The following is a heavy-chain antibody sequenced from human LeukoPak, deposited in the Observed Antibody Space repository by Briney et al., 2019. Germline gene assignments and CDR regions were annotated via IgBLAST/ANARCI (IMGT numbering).Heavy chain of an antibody. Sequence: SETLSLTCTVSGGSISSYYWSWIRQPLGKGLEWIGYIYYSGSTSYNPSLKSRVTISVDTSKNQFSLKLSSVTAADTAVYYCARPSYYYDSSGSDAFDIWGQGTMVTVSS. CDR3: ARPSYYYDSSGSDAFDI. V-gene: IGHV4-59*01. CDR1: GGSISSYY. D-gene: IGHD3-22*01. CDR2: IYYSGST. J-gene: IGHJ3*02.